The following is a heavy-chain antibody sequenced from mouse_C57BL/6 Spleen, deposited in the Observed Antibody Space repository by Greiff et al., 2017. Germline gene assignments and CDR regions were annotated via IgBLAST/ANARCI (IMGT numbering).Heavy chain of an antibody. D-gene: IGHD1-1*01. CDR2: IDPSDSYT. CDR3: ARIYYYGSSYPYFDV. Sequence: QVHVKQSGAELVRPGTSVKLSCKASGYTFTSYWMHWVKQRPGQGLEWIGVIDPSDSYTNYNQKFKGKATLTVDTSSSTAYMQLSSLTSEDSAVYYCARIYYYGSSYPYFDVWGTGTTVTVSS. V-gene: IGHV1-59*01. J-gene: IGHJ1*03. CDR1: GYTFTSYW.